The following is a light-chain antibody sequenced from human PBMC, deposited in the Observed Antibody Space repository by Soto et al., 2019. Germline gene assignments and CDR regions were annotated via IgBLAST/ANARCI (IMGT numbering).Light chain of an antibody. J-gene: IGLJ2*01. V-gene: IGLV1-44*01. Sequence: QSVLTQPPSASAAPGQRVTISCSGSSSNIGSNTVNWYQQLPGTAPKLLIYSNNQRPSGVPDRFSGSTSGTSASLAISGLQSEDEADYYCAAWDDSLSGPVFGGGTKLTVL. CDR1: SSNIGSNT. CDR2: SNN. CDR3: AAWDDSLSGPV.